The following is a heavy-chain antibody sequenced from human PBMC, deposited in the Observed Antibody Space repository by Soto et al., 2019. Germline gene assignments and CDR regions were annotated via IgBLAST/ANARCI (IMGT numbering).Heavy chain of an antibody. CDR1: GFTFSSYS. CDR2: ISSSSSTI. Sequence: GGSLRLSCAASGFTFSSYSMNWVRQAPGKGLEWVSYISSSSSTIYYADSVKGRFTISRDNAKNSLYLQMNSLRAEDTAVYYCARQAGTRAYWYFDLWGRGTLVTVSS. V-gene: IGHV3-48*01. J-gene: IGHJ2*01. D-gene: IGHD6-19*01. CDR3: ARQAGTRAYWYFDL.